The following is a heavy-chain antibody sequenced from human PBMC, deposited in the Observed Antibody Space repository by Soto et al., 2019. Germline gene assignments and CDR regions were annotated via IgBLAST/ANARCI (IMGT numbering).Heavy chain of an antibody. Sequence: EVQLVESGGGSVQPGGSLRLSCAASGFTFSSYWMHWVRQAPGKGLVWVSRIKSDGCGTYYADSVKGRLTISRDNAKNTLYLQMNSMRAEDTAVYYCVRGDGDYHDGNGYLGRHWGQGTLVTVSS. CDR1: GFTFSSYW. CDR2: IKSDGCGT. J-gene: IGHJ4*02. D-gene: IGHD3-22*01. V-gene: IGHV3-74*01. CDR3: VRGDGDYHDGNGYLGRH.